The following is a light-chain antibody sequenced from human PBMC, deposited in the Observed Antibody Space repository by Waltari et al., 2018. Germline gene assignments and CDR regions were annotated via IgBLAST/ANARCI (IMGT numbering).Light chain of an antibody. V-gene: IGKV1-5*03. Sequence: DIQMTLSPSTLSASVADRVTITCRASQRITSWLAWYQQIPGKPPKLLIYKASTLESGVPSRFSGSGSGTEFTLTISSLQPDDFATYYCQQYNSYPWTFGHGTKVELK. J-gene: IGKJ1*01. CDR2: KAS. CDR3: QQYNSYPWT. CDR1: QRITSW.